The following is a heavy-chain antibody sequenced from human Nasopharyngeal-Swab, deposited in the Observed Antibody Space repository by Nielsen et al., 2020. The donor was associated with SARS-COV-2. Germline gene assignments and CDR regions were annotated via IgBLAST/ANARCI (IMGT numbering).Heavy chain of an antibody. J-gene: IGHJ4*02. Sequence: GGSLRLSCAASGFTFSSYGMHWVRQAPGKGLEWVAVIWYDGSNKYYADSVKGRFTISRDNSKNTLYLQMNSLRAEDTAVYYCAKGQQWLVQNFDYWGQGTLVTVSS. CDR1: GFTFSSYG. D-gene: IGHD6-19*01. V-gene: IGHV3-33*06. CDR3: AKGQQWLVQNFDY. CDR2: IWYDGSNK.